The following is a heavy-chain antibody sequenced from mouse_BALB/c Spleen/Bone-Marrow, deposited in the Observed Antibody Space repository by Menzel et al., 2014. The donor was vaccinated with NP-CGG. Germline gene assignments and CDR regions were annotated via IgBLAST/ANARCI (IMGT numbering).Heavy chain of an antibody. CDR2: IWGDGIT. CDR1: GFSLTVYG. Sequence: QVQLQQSGPGLVAPSQRLSITCTVSGFSLTVYGLNWVRQPPGKGPEWLGMIWGDGITDYNSALKSRLSISKDDSKSQVFLKMNSLQTDDTARYYCAREGNYFDYWGQGTTLTVSS. CDR3: AREGNYFDY. J-gene: IGHJ2*01. V-gene: IGHV2-6-7*01.